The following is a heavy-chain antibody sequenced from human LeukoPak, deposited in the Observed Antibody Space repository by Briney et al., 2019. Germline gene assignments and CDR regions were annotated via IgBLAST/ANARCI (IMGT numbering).Heavy chain of an antibody. CDR1: GVSFSSYA. Sequence: TGGSLRLSCAVSGVSFSSYAVGWVRQTPGKGLQLVSTITGSGDSTFYADSVNGRFTVSRDNSKNTLYLQMSSLRAGDTALYYCAFGPHQQWLLADYWGRGTLVTVSS. J-gene: IGHJ4*02. CDR2: ITGSGDST. D-gene: IGHD6-19*01. CDR3: AFGPHQQWLLADY. V-gene: IGHV3-23*01.